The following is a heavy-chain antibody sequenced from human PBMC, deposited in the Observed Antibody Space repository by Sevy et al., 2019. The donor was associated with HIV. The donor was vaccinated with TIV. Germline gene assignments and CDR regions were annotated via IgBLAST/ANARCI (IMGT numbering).Heavy chain of an antibody. D-gene: IGHD6-13*01. CDR2: ISYDGSNK. V-gene: IGHV3-30*18. CDR1: GFTFSSYG. CDR3: AKDRTTGIAAVCTPFDY. J-gene: IGHJ4*02. Sequence: GGSLRLSCAASGFTFSSYGMHWVRQAPGKGLEWVAVISYDGSNKYYADSVKGRFTISRDNSKNTLYLQMNSLRAEDTAVYYCAKDRTTGIAAVCTPFDYWGQGTLVTVSS.